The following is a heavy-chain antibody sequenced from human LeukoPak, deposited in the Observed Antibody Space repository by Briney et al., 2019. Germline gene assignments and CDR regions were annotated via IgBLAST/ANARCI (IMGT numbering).Heavy chain of an antibody. V-gene: IGHV3-23*01. J-gene: IGHJ1*01. Sequence: PGGSLRLSCAASGFTFSSYAMSWVRQAPGKGLEWVSAISGSGGSTYYADSVKGRFTISRDNSKNTLYLQVNSLRAEDTAVYYCAKDKEYCSGGSCYLNFQHWGQGTLVTVSS. CDR3: AKDKEYCSGGSCYLNFQH. CDR1: GFTFSSYA. CDR2: ISGSGGST. D-gene: IGHD2-15*01.